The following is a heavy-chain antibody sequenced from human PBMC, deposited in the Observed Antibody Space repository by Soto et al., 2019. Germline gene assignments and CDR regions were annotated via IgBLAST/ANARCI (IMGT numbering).Heavy chain of an antibody. CDR3: ARGIATGQLDP. CDR2: INPDNGNT. CDR1: GYTFTRYT. Sequence: ASVKVSCKASGYTFTRYTMNWVRQAPGQRLEWMGWINPDNGNTKSSQKFQDRVIITRDTSASTAYMDLSSLRSEDTAVYYCARGIATGQLDPWGQGTLVTVYS. J-gene: IGHJ5*02. D-gene: IGHD2-15*01. V-gene: IGHV1-3*01.